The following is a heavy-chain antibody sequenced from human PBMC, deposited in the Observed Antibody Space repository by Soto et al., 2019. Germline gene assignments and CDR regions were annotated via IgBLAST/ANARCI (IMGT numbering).Heavy chain of an antibody. CDR3: ARGIATGQLDP. CDR2: INPDNGNT. CDR1: GYTFTRYT. Sequence: ASVKVSCKASGYTFTRYTMNWVRQAPGQRLEWMGWINPDNGNTKSSQKFQDRVIITRDTSASTAYMDLSSLRSEDTAVYYCARGIATGQLDPWGQGTLVTVYS. J-gene: IGHJ5*02. D-gene: IGHD2-15*01. V-gene: IGHV1-3*01.